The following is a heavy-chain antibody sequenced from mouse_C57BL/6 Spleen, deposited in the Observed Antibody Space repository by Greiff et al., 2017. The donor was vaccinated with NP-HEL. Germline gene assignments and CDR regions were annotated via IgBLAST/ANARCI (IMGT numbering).Heavy chain of an antibody. CDR2: IDPSDSYT. CDR3: ARARGSYWYIDV. V-gene: IGHV1-59*01. J-gene: IGHJ1*03. Sequence: QVQLQQPGAELVRPGTSVKLSCKASGYTFTSYWMHWVKQRPGQGLEWIGVIDPSDSYTNYNQKFKGKATLTVDTSSSTAYMQLSSLTSEDSAVYYCARARGSYWYIDVWGTGTTVTVSS. D-gene: IGHD1-3*01. CDR1: GYTFTSYW.